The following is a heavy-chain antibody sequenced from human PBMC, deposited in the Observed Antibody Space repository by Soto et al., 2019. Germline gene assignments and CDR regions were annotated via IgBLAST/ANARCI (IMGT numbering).Heavy chain of an antibody. CDR1: GFTVSNNY. Sequence: EVQLVETGGGLIQPGGSLRLSCAASGFTVSNNYMSWVRQAPGKGLEWVSAIHSGGSTYYADSVKGRFTISRDNSKDTLYLQMNNLRAEDTAVYYCARDQMVNSDYYYYYGMDVWGQGTTVTVSS. CDR3: ARDQMVNSDYYYYYGMDV. V-gene: IGHV3-53*02. J-gene: IGHJ6*02. CDR2: IHSGGST. D-gene: IGHD5-18*01.